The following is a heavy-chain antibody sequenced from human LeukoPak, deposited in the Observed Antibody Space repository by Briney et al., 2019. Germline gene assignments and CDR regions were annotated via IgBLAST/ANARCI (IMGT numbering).Heavy chain of an antibody. J-gene: IGHJ4*02. CDR2: INPSVGST. CDR3: ARDSKARNYYDSSGGPYYFDY. V-gene: IGHV1-46*01. Sequence: ASVKVSCKASGYTFTSDYMHWVRQAPGQGLEWVGIINPSVGSTSYAQKFQGRVTMTRDTSTSTVYMELSSLRSEDTAVYYCARDSKARNYYDSSGGPYYFDYWGQGTLVTVSS. D-gene: IGHD3-22*01. CDR1: GYTFTSDY.